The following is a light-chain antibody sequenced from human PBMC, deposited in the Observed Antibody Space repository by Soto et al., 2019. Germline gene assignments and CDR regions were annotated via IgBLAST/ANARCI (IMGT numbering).Light chain of an antibody. J-gene: IGLJ1*01. V-gene: IGLV2-8*01. CDR2: EVN. CDR1: SSDVGGYNY. CDR3: CSYAGNANYV. Sequence: QSVLTQPPSASGSPGQSVTISCTGTSSDVGGYNYVSWYQQHPGKAPKLIIYEVNKRPSGVPDRFSGAKSGNTASLSVSGLQAEDEADYYCCSYAGNANYVFGNGTKVTVL.